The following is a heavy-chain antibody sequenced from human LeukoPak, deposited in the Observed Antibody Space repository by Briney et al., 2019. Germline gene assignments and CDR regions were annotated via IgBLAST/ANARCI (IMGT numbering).Heavy chain of an antibody. V-gene: IGHV3-21*01. CDR3: ASINGLNWNH. D-gene: IGHD1-1*01. J-gene: IGHJ3*01. CDR1: GFTFSSYS. CDR2: ISSSSSYI. Sequence: PGGSLRLSCAASGFTFSSYSMNWVRQAPGRGLEWVSSISSSSSYIYYADSVKGRFTISRDNAMNSLYLQLNSLRAEDTAVYYCASINGLNWNHWGQGTMVTVSS.